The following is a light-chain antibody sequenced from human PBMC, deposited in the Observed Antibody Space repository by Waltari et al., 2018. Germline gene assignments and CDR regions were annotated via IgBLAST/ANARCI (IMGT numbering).Light chain of an antibody. CDR3: QHYLRLPAT. J-gene: IGKJ1*01. CDR2: KAS. V-gene: IGKV1-5*03. CDR1: QSISSW. Sequence: DIQMTQSPSTLSASVGDRVTITCRASQSISSWLAWYQQKPGKAPKLLIYKASSLESGVPSRFSGSGSGTDFSLTISRLEPEDFAVYYCQHYLRLPATFGQGTKVEIK.